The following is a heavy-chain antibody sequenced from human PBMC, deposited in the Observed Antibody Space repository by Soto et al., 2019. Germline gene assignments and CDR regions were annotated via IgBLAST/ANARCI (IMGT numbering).Heavy chain of an antibody. CDR2: NSGSGGST. J-gene: IGHJ4*02. V-gene: IGHV3-23*01. Sequence: GGLLSLSSAASGVPISSHGMILVRQPPGKGLEWVSTNSGSGGSTYYADSVKGRFTISRDNAKNSLYLQMNSLRAEDTAVYYCARDRSPGKRATVVGYWGQGNLVTVSS. D-gene: IGHD4-4*01. CDR3: ARDRSPGKRATVVGY. CDR1: GVPISSHG.